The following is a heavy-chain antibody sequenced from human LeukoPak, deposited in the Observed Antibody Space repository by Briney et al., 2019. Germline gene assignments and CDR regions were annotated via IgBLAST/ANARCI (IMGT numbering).Heavy chain of an antibody. CDR3: ARGRSGSYLGDY. D-gene: IGHD1-26*01. J-gene: IGHJ4*02. CDR2: IYYSGNT. V-gene: IGHV4-39*07. Sequence: PSETLSLTCTVAGGSTSSSSYYWGWIRQPPGKGLDWIGSIYYSGNTYYNPSLKSRVTISVDTSKNQFSLKLGSVTAADTAVYYCARGRSGSYLGDYWGQGTLVTVSS. CDR1: GGSTSSSSYY.